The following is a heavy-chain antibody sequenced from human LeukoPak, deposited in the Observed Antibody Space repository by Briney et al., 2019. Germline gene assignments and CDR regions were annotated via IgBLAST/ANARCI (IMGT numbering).Heavy chain of an antibody. Sequence: SETLSLTCTVSGGSISSSSYYWGWIRQPPGKGLEWIGSIYYSGSTYYNPSLKSRVTISVDTSKNQFSLKLSSVTAADTAVYYCARGSRYSSGFYYFDYWGQGTLVTASS. CDR1: GGSISSSSYY. D-gene: IGHD3-22*01. CDR2: IYYSGST. J-gene: IGHJ4*02. CDR3: ARGSRYSSGFYYFDY. V-gene: IGHV4-39*07.